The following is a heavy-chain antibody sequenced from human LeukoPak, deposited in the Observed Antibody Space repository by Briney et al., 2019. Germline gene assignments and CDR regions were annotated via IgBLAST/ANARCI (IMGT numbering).Heavy chain of an antibody. V-gene: IGHV3-7*01. CDR1: GFTFSSYW. J-gene: IGHJ4*02. Sequence: GGSLRLSCAASGFTFSSYWMSWVRQAPGKGLEWVANIKQDGSKKSYVDSVKGRFTISRDDAKNTLYLQVNSLRAEDTAVYFCARGGSDTAMAHDYWGQGTLVTVSS. CDR3: ARGGSDTAMAHDY. CDR2: IKQDGSKK. D-gene: IGHD5-18*01.